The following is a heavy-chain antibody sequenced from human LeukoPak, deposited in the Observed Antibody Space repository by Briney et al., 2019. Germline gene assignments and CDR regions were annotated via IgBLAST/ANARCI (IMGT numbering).Heavy chain of an antibody. D-gene: IGHD3-3*01. CDR2: IRSKAYGGTT. Sequence: GGSLRLSCAASGFTVSSNYMSWFRQAPGKGLEWVGFIRSKAYGGTTEYAASVKGRFTISRDDSKSIAYLQMNNLKTEDTAVYYCTGYDFWSGSTLDYWGQGTLVTVSS. CDR1: GFTVSSNY. V-gene: IGHV3-49*03. J-gene: IGHJ4*02. CDR3: TGYDFWSGSTLDY.